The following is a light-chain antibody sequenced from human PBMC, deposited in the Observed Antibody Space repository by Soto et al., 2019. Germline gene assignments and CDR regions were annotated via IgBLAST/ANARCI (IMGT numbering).Light chain of an antibody. CDR3: QSYDNTLGVV. V-gene: IGLV1-40*01. CDR2: GNT. CDR1: SSNIGAGYD. J-gene: IGLJ2*01. Sequence: QSVLTQPPSVSGAPGQRVTISCTWSSSNIGAGYDVHWYQQLPGTAPKLLISGNTNRPSGVPDRFSGSKSGTSASLAITGLQAEDEADYYCQSYDNTLGVVVGGGTKLTVL.